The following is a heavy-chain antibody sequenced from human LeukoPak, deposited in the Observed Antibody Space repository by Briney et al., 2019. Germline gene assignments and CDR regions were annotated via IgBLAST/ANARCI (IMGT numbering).Heavy chain of an antibody. D-gene: IGHD3-22*01. CDR3: ARSTYYYDSSGYLDDAFDI. CDR2: IYHSGST. V-gene: IGHV4-30-2*01. J-gene: IGHJ3*02. Sequence: PSETLSLTCAVSGVSISSGGYSWSWIRQPPGKGLEWIGYIYHSGSTYYNPSLKSRVTISVDRSKNQFSLKLSSVTAADTAVYYCARSTYYYDSSGYLDDAFDIWGQGTMVTVSS. CDR1: GVSISSGGYS.